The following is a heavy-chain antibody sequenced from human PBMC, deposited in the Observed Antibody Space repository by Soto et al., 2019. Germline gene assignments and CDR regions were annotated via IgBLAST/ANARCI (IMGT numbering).Heavy chain of an antibody. CDR2: ISYDGSNK. CDR3: AKLGGTAMVQYYYYYGMDV. Sequence: GGSLRLSCAASGFTFSSYGMHWVRQAPGKGLEWVAVISYDGSNKYYADSVKGRFTISRDNSKNTLYLQMNSLRAEDTAVYYCAKLGGTAMVQYYYYYGMDVWGQGTTVTVSS. CDR1: GFTFSSYG. V-gene: IGHV3-30*18. D-gene: IGHD5-18*01. J-gene: IGHJ6*02.